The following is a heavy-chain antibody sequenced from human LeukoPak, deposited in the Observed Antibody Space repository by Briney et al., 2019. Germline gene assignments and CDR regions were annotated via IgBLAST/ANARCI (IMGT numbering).Heavy chain of an antibody. CDR2: IKQDGSKK. J-gene: IGHJ3*02. Sequence: QSGGSLRLSCAASGFTFSSYWMSWVRQAPGKGLEWVANIKQDGSKKYYVDSVEGRFTISRDNAKNSLYLQMNSLRAEDTAVYYCARDSEYYDILTGYTGGAFDIWGQGTMVTVSS. V-gene: IGHV3-7*01. D-gene: IGHD3-9*01. CDR3: ARDSEYYDILTGYTGGAFDI. CDR1: GFTFSSYW.